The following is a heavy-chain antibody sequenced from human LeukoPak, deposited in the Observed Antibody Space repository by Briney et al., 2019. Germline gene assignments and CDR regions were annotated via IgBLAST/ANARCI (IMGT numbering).Heavy chain of an antibody. Sequence: SETLSLTGTVSGGSISSYYWSWLRQPPGKGLEWLAFISDSGSTYYNPSLKSRVTISLETSKKQFSLKLNSVTAADTAVYYCARDFGPSRGFDYWGQGTLVTVSP. J-gene: IGHJ4*02. CDR3: ARDFGPSRGFDY. CDR2: ISDSGST. CDR1: GGSISSYY. V-gene: IGHV4-59*01. D-gene: IGHD3-10*01.